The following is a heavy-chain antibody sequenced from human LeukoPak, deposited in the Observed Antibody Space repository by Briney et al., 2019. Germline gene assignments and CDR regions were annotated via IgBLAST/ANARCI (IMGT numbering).Heavy chain of an antibody. CDR1: GGSISSGSYY. V-gene: IGHV4-61*02. J-gene: IGHJ6*03. CDR2: IYTSGST. Sequence: SQTLSLTCTVSGGSISSGSYYWSWIRQPAGKGLEWIGRIYTSGSTNYNPSLKSRVTISVDTSKNQFSLKLSSVTAADTAVYYCARCPAGNFYYYYYMDVWGKGTTVTISS. CDR3: ARCPAGNFYYYYYMDV.